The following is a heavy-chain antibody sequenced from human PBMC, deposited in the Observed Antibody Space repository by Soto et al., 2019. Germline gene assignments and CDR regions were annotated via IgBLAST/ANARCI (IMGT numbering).Heavy chain of an antibody. Sequence: SETLSLTCTVSGGSVTNSSYYWGWIRQSPGKGLEWIGSVYYRGRSYSKSSVKSRVTISVDTSKIRFSLGLNSVTASDTAVYFCGSQRTSVPTKAYFDYWGPGALVTVSS. J-gene: IGHJ4*02. V-gene: IGHV4-39*01. CDR1: GGSVTNSSYY. CDR2: VYYRGRS. CDR3: GSQRTSVPTKAYFDY. D-gene: IGHD4-17*01.